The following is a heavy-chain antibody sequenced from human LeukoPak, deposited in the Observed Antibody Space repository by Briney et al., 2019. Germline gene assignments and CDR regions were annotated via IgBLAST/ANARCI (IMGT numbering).Heavy chain of an antibody. CDR1: GGSITSGNYY. CDR2: TYASGNT. V-gene: IGHV4-61*02. CDR3: ARGFDP. Sequence: SQTLSLTCTVPGGSITSGNYYWSWIRQPAGKGLEWIGRTYASGNTNYNPSLKSRVTISVDTSKNQFSLRLSSVTAADTAVYYCARGFDPWGQGTLVTVSS. J-gene: IGHJ5*02.